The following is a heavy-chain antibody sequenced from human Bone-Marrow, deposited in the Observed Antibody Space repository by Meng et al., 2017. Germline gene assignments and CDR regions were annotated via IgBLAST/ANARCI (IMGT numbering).Heavy chain of an antibody. CDR2: IYHSGST. Sequence: GSLRLSCTVSGYSISSGYYWGWIRQPPGKGLEWIGNIYHSGSTYYNPSLQSRVTISFDMSKNQFSLKLTSVTAADTAVYYCARGNPFFDYWGHGTLVTVSS. CDR3: ARGNPFFDY. CDR1: GYSISSGYY. V-gene: IGHV4-38-2*02. J-gene: IGHJ4*01.